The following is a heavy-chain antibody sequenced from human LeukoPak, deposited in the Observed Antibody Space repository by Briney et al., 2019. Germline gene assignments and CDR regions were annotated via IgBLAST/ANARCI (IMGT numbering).Heavy chain of an antibody. Sequence: PGGSLRLSCAASGFTFSTSWMHWVRQAPGKGLVWVSHINRDGSRTTYADSVKGRFTISRDNAKNSLYLQMNSLRAEDTAVYYCARDRSSGWQDAFDIWGQGTMVTVSS. V-gene: IGHV3-74*01. CDR3: ARDRSSGWQDAFDI. D-gene: IGHD6-19*01. CDR2: INRDGSRT. CDR1: GFTFSTSW. J-gene: IGHJ3*02.